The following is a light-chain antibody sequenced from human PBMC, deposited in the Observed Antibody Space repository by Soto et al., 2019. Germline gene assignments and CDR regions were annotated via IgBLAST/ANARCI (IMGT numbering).Light chain of an antibody. Sequence: DIVMTQSPDSLAVSLGERATINCKSSQSVLFSSNNRNYLAWYQQKAGQPPKVLLYWASTRASGVPDRFTGSGSGTDFTLVNSNLQAEDVAVYYCQQYYHTPPWTFGQGTKVEIK. CDR1: QSVLFSSNNRNY. V-gene: IGKV4-1*01. CDR2: WAS. CDR3: QQYYHTPPWT. J-gene: IGKJ1*01.